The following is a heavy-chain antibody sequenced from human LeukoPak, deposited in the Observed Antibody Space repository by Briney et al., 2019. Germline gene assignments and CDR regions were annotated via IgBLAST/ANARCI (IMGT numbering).Heavy chain of an antibody. Sequence: GGSLRLSCTASGFTFSIYAIHWVRHTGGKGLEWVAVISNDGRDRSYADSVRGRFTVSRDNSRQTMYLQMNSLRTEDTAVYYCARTSVSSTWNYYYYGMDVWGQGTTVTVSS. CDR3: ARTSVSSTWNYYYYGMDV. D-gene: IGHD6-13*01. J-gene: IGHJ6*02. V-gene: IGHV3-30*04. CDR1: GFTFSIYA. CDR2: ISNDGRDR.